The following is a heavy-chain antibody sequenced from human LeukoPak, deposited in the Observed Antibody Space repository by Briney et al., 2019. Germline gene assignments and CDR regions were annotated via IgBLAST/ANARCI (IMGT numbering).Heavy chain of an antibody. Sequence: PGGSLRLSCAASGFTFSSYAMHWVRQAPGKGLEWVAVISYDGNNKYYADSVKGRFTISRDNSKNTLYLQMNSLRAEDTAVYYCARDLIWGYGDSNWYFDLWGRGTLVTVSS. CDR3: ARDLIWGYGDSNWYFDL. V-gene: IGHV3-30*04. CDR1: GFTFSSYA. D-gene: IGHD4-17*01. CDR2: ISYDGNNK. J-gene: IGHJ2*01.